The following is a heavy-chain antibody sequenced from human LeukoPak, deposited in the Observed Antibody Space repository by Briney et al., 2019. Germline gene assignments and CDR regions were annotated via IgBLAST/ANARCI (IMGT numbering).Heavy chain of an antibody. V-gene: IGHV1-46*01. CDR3: AREGAGSTSQSAPFDY. D-gene: IGHD2-2*01. Sequence: GPSVKVSCKASGYTFTGYYMHWVRQAPGQGLEGMGIINPSGGSTSYAQKFQGRVTMTRDTSTSTVYMELSSLRSEDTAVYYCAREGAGSTSQSAPFDYWGQGTLVTVSS. CDR1: GYTFTGYY. CDR2: INPSGGST. J-gene: IGHJ4*02.